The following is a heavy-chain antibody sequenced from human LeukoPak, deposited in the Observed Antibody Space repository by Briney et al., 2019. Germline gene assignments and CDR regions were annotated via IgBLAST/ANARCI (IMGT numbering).Heavy chain of an antibody. CDR3: ARRRETSSGWYTYYYYYGMDV. Sequence: GESLKISCKGSGYSFTSYWIGWVRQMPGKGLEWMGIIYPGDSDTRYSPSFQGQVTISADKSISTAYLQWSSLKASDTAMYYCARRRETSSGWYTYYYYYGMDVWGQGTTVTVSS. CDR2: IYPGDSDT. V-gene: IGHV5-51*01. CDR1: GYSFTSYW. D-gene: IGHD6-19*01. J-gene: IGHJ6*02.